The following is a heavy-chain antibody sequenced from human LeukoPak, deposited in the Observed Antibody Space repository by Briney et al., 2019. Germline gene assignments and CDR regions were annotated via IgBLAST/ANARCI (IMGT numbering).Heavy chain of an antibody. J-gene: IGHJ2*01. V-gene: IGHV1-18*04. CDR2: ISAYNGNT. CDR3: ARDYGPFVVVAATDWYFDL. Sequence: ASVKVSCKASGYTFTSYGISWVRQAPGQGLEWMGWISAYNGNTNYAQKLQGRVTMTTDTSTSTAYMELRSLRSDDTAVYYCARDYGPFVVVAATDWYFDLWGRAPWSLSPQ. CDR1: GYTFTSYG. D-gene: IGHD2-15*01.